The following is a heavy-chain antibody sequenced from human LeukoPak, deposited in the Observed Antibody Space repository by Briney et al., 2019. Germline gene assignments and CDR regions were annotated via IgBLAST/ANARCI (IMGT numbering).Heavy chain of an antibody. Sequence: GGSLRLSCVASGFTFSSYWMHWVRQAPGKGLAWVSRINSDGSSTTYADSVKGRFTISRDNAKNTLYLQMSSLRAEDTAVYYCARSIIINWFDPWGQGTLVSVSS. V-gene: IGHV3-74*01. D-gene: IGHD2/OR15-2a*01. CDR2: INSDGSST. CDR3: ARSIIINWFDP. J-gene: IGHJ5*02. CDR1: GFTFSSYW.